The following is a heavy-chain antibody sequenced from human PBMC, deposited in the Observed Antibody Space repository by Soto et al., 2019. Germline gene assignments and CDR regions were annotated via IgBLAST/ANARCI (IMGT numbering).Heavy chain of an antibody. Sequence: QVRLEESGPGLVKPSQTLSLTCTVSGVSISGEIYYWSWIRQPLGKGLEWIGYIYNTRGTSYNPSLKSRLTISADTSKNQFFLRLSSVTVADTAVYYCARGTPLDYWGQGTLVTVSS. CDR3: ARGTPLDY. V-gene: IGHV4-30-4*01. CDR2: IYNTRGT. J-gene: IGHJ4*02. CDR1: GVSISGEIYY.